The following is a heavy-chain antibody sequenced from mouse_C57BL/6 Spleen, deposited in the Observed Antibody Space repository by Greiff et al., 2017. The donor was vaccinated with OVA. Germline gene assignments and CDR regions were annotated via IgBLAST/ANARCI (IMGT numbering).Heavy chain of an antibody. CDR1: GYTFTSYW. CDR2: IDPSDSYT. Sequence: QVQLKQPGAELVMPGASVKLSCKASGYTFTSYWMHWVKQRPGQGLEWIGEIDPSDSYTNYNQKFKGKSTLTVDKSSSTAYMQLSSLTSEDSAVYYCARMPYYYGSSLDYWGQGTTLTVSS. D-gene: IGHD1-1*01. CDR3: ARMPYYYGSSLDY. J-gene: IGHJ2*01. V-gene: IGHV1-69*01.